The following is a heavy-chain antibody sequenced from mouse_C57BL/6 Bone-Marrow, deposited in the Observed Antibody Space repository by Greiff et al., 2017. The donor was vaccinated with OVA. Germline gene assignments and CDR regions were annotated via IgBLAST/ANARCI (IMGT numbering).Heavy chain of an antibody. D-gene: IGHD2-5*01. Sequence: VQLQQPGAELVKPGASVKLSCKASGYTFTSYWMHWVKQRPGQGLEWIGMIHPNSGSTNYNEKFKSKATLTVDKSSSTAYMQLSSLTSEDSAVYYCARSYYSSYAWFAYWGQGTLVTVSA. V-gene: IGHV1-64*01. CDR1: GYTFTSYW. J-gene: IGHJ3*01. CDR2: IHPNSGST. CDR3: ARSYYSSYAWFAY.